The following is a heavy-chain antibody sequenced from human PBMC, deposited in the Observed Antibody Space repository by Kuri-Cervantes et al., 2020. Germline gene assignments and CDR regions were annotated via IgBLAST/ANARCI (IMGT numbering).Heavy chain of an antibody. CDR1: GYTSTSYA. D-gene: IGHD5-12*01. CDR3: ARYSVPYSGYDYGCAFDI. J-gene: IGHJ3*02. V-gene: IGHV1-3*01. CDR2: INAGNGNT. Sequence: ASMKDSCKASGYTSTSYAMQWGRQDPGQRREWRGWINAGNGNTKYSQKSQGRVTITRDTSASTAYMELSSLRSEDTAVYYCARYSVPYSGYDYGCAFDIWGQGTMVTVSS.